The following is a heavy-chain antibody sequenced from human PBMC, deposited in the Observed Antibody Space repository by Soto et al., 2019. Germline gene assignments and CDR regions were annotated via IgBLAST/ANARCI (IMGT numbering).Heavy chain of an antibody. D-gene: IGHD6-25*01. V-gene: IGHV1-69*13. CDR2: IIPIFGTA. J-gene: IGHJ6*02. Sequence: GASVKVSCKASGGTFSSYAISWVRQAPGQGLEWMGGIIPIFGTANYAQKFQGRVTINADESTSTAYMELSSLRSEDTAVYYCARGGGQQRPYYYYYGMDVWGQGTTVTVSS. CDR1: GGTFSSYA. CDR3: ARGGGQQRPYYYYYGMDV.